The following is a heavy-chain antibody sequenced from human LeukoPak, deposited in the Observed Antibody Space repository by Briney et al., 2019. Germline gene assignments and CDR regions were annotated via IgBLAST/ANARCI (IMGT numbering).Heavy chain of an antibody. J-gene: IGHJ4*02. Sequence: PSETLSLTCTVSGGSISSSSYYWGWIRQPPGKGLEWIGSIYYSGSTYYNPSLKSRVTISVDTSKNQFSLKLSSVTAADTAVYYCARRGAYYDILTGYLPLYYFDYWGQGTLVTVSS. V-gene: IGHV4-39*01. CDR2: IYYSGST. D-gene: IGHD3-9*01. CDR3: ARRGAYYDILTGYLPLYYFDY. CDR1: GGSISSSSYY.